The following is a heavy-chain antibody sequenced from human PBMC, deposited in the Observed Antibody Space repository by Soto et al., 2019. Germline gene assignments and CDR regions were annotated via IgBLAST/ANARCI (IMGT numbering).Heavy chain of an antibody. CDR1: GFTFSSYG. Sequence: PGGSLRLSCAASGFTFSSYGMHWVRRAPGKGLEWVAVISYDGSNKYYADSVKGRFTISRDNSKNTLYLQMNSLRAEDTAVYYCAKDQGVLRFLEQPNYYYYYGMDVWGQGTTVTVSS. CDR3: AKDQGVLRFLEQPNYYYYYGMDV. J-gene: IGHJ6*02. D-gene: IGHD3-3*01. V-gene: IGHV3-30*18. CDR2: ISYDGSNK.